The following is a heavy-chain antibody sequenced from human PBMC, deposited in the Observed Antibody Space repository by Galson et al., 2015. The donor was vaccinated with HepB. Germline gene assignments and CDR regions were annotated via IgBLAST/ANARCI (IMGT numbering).Heavy chain of an antibody. CDR1: GFTFSSYA. CDR2: ISSNGGST. V-gene: IGHV3-64D*06. Sequence: SLRLSCAASGFTFSSYAMHWVRQAPGKGLEYVSAISSNGGSTYYADSVKGRFTISIDNSKNTLYLQMSSLRAEDTAVYYCVKGITMIVVVITGMDYWGQGTLVTVSS. D-gene: IGHD3-22*01. J-gene: IGHJ4*02. CDR3: VKGITMIVVVITGMDY.